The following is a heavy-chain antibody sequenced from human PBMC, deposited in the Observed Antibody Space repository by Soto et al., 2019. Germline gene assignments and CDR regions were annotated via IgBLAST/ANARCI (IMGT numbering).Heavy chain of an antibody. CDR3: ARWPQLEPRFDY. CDR1: GVSFSDYS. D-gene: IGHD1-1*01. CDR2: INHSGSS. Sequence: SETLSLTCAVYGVSFSDYSWTWIRQPPGKGLEWIGEINHSGSSYYNPSLESRVTISVDTSKNQFSLKLTSVTAADTAVYYCARWPQLEPRFDYWGQGTLVTVSS. J-gene: IGHJ4*02. V-gene: IGHV4-34*01.